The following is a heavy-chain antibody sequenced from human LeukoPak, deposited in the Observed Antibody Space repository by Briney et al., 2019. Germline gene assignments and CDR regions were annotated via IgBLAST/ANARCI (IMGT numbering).Heavy chain of an antibody. V-gene: IGHV1-2*02. J-gene: IGHJ4*02. CDR2: INPNSGGT. CDR3: ARARSYCTNGVCLYYFDY. Sequence: ASVKVSCKASGYTFTGYYMHWVRQAPGQGLEWMGWINPNSGGTNYAQKFQGRVTMTRDTSISTAYMELSRLRSDDTAVYYCARARSYCTNGVCLYYFDYWGQGPLVTVSS. CDR1: GYTFTGYY. D-gene: IGHD2-8*01.